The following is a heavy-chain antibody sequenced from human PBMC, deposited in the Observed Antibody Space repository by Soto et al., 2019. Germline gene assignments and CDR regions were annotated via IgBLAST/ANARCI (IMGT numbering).Heavy chain of an antibody. CDR2: IRSKAYGGTT. J-gene: IGHJ3*02. Sequence: GGSLRLSCTASGFTFGDYAMSWFRQAPGKGLEWVGFIRSKAYGGTTEYAASVKGRFTISRDDSKSIAYLQMNSLKTKNTAMNYCIRDLGFMITFGGVIVTGVFDIWGKGKMVTVSS. CDR1: GFTFGDYA. D-gene: IGHD3-16*02. V-gene: IGHV3-49*03. CDR3: IRDLGFMITFGGVIVTGVFDI.